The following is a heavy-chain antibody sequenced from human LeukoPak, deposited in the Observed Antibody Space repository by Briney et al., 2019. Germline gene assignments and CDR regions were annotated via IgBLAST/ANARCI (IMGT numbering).Heavy chain of an antibody. CDR3: ARVFRGAVTANWFDI. V-gene: IGHV4-59*01. D-gene: IGHD2-21*02. J-gene: IGHJ5*02. CDR1: GGSINENY. CDR2: MHDDGRT. Sequence: PSETLSLSCTVSGGSINENYWTWIRQPPGKGLEWIGFMHDDGRTNYNPSLTSRVSLSIDKSTNEFSLNLRSVTAADTAVYYCARVFRGAVTANWFDIWGQGTLVTVSA.